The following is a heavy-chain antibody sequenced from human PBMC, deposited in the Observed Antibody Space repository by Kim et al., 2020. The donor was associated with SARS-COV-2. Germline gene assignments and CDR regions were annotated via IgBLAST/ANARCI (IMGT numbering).Heavy chain of an antibody. D-gene: IGHD3-22*01. CDR2: IWYDGTTK. J-gene: IGHJ6*02. CDR1: GFTFSDYG. CDR3: TKEGLYDNSDYGKTIYAMDV. V-gene: IGHV3-33*06. Sequence: GGSLRLSCATSGFTFSDYGVHWVRQAPGKGLEWVAVIWYDGTTKYYADSVKGRFTITRDNSKKMLYLQMNSLRAEDTAVYYCTKEGLYDNSDYGKTIYAMDVWGQGTAVTVSS.